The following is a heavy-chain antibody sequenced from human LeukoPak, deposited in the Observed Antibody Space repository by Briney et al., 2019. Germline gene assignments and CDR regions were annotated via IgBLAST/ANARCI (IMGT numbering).Heavy chain of an antibody. D-gene: IGHD2-2*02. CDR2: INHSGST. J-gene: IGHJ6*03. CDR3: ARGSCSSTSCYKYYYYYMDV. V-gene: IGHV4-34*01. CDR1: GGSFSGYY. Sequence: SETLSLTCAVYGGSFSGYYWSWIRQPPGKGLEWIGEINHSGSTNYNPSLKSRVTISVDTSKNQFSLKLSSVTAADTAVYYCARGSCSSTSCYKYYYYYMDVWGKGTTVTVSS.